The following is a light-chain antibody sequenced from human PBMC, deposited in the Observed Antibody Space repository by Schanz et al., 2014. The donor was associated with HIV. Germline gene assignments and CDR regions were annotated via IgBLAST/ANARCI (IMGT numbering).Light chain of an antibody. Sequence: EIALTQSPGTLSLSPGERATLSCRASQSVSSSYLAWYQQKPGQAPRLLVDGASSRAAGIPDRFSGSGSGTDFTLTINRLEPEDFAVYYCQQYGVSPPWTFGQGTKVESK. J-gene: IGKJ1*01. CDR3: QQYGVSPPWT. CDR1: QSVSSSY. CDR2: GAS. V-gene: IGKV3-20*01.